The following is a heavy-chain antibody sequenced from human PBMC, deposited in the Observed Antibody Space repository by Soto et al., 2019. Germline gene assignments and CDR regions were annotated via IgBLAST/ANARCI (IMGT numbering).Heavy chain of an antibody. V-gene: IGHV3-48*03. CDR3: ATSLSGYYYNY. D-gene: IGHD3-22*01. CDR1: GFTFSSYE. Sequence: GGSLRLSCAASGFTFSSYEMMWVRQAPGKGLEWVSYIHVNVDTTYYPDSVKGRFTISRDNAKNSMYLQMNSLRAGDTAVYYCATSLSGYYYNYWGPGTLVTVSS. CDR2: IHVNVDTT. J-gene: IGHJ4*02.